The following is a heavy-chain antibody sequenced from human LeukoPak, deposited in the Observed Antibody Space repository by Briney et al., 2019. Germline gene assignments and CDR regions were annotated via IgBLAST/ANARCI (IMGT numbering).Heavy chain of an antibody. CDR3: ARGRKAPWYCSSTSCSSNHYFDY. V-gene: IGHV4-34*01. CDR2: INHSGST. Sequence: SETLSLTCAVYGGSFSGYYWSWIRQPPGKGLEWIGEINHSGSTNYNPSLKSRVTVSVDTSKNQFSLKLSSVTAADTAVYYCARGRKAPWYCSSTSCSSNHYFDYWGQGTLVTVSS. J-gene: IGHJ4*02. CDR1: GGSFSGYY. D-gene: IGHD2-2*01.